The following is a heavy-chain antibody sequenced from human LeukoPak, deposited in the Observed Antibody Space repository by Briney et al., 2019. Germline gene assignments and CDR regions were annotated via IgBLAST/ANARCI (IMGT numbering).Heavy chain of an antibody. CDR3: VRDGGVSGYDLLDY. J-gene: IGHJ4*02. V-gene: IGHV3-7*01. CDR1: GFAFSDYW. D-gene: IGHD5-12*01. Sequence: GGSLRLSCAASGFAFSDYWMTWVRQAPGKGLEWVAHINQDGSKEHYMDSVKARFTISRDNTKNSLSLQMNSLRAEDTAVYYCVRDGGVSGYDLLDYWGQGTLVTVSS. CDR2: INQDGSKE.